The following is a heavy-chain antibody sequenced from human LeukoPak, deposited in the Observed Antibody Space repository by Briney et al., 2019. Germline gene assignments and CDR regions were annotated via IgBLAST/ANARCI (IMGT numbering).Heavy chain of an antibody. V-gene: IGHV4-34*01. CDR2: INHSGST. CDR1: GGSFSGYY. CDR3: ARGSQSLGYCSGGSCRAKIFDY. Sequence: PSETLSLTRAVYGGSFSGYYWSCIRQPPGKGLEWIGEINHSGSTNYNPSLKSRVTISVDTSKNQFSLKLSSVTAADTAVYYCARGSQSLGYCSGGSCRAKIFDYWGQGTLVTVYS. D-gene: IGHD2-15*01. J-gene: IGHJ4*02.